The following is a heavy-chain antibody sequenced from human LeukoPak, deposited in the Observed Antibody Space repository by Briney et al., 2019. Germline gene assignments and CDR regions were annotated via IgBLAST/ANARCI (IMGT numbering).Heavy chain of an antibody. V-gene: IGHV3-11*01. J-gene: IGHJ4*02. CDR2: ISSSGSTI. D-gene: IGHD2-21*02. Sequence: PGGSLRLSCAASGFTFSDYYMSWIRQAPGKGLEWVSYISSSGSTIYYANSVKGRFTISRDNAKNSLYLQMNSLRAEDTAVYYCARDAGVSTAIPLYYFDYWGQGTLVTVSS. CDR1: GFTFSDYY. CDR3: ARDAGVSTAIPLYYFDY.